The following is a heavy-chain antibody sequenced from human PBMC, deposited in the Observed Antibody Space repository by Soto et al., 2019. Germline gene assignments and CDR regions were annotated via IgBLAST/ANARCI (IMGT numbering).Heavy chain of an antibody. CDR3: ARDECSGGSCYSDY. CDR2: IIPLFGTA. CDR1: GGTFSSYG. Sequence: QVQLVQSGAEVKKPGSSVKVSRKASGGTFSSYGFSWVRQAPGQGLEWMGGIIPLFGTANYAQKFQGRVTITADESRSTTYMELSSLRSEDSAVYYCARDECSGGSCYSDYWGQGTLVTVSS. V-gene: IGHV1-69*01. D-gene: IGHD2-15*01. J-gene: IGHJ4*02.